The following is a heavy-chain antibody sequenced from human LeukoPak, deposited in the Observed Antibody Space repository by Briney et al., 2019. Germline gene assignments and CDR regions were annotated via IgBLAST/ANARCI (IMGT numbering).Heavy chain of an antibody. D-gene: IGHD5-12*01. V-gene: IGHV3-23*01. CDR3: AKNVVATPRFFDY. CDR1: EFTFSSYA. J-gene: IGHJ4*02. CDR2: ISGSGGST. Sequence: PGGSLRLSCAASEFTFSSYAMSWVRQAPGKGLEWVSAISGSGGSTYYADFVKGRFTISRDNSKNTLYLQMNSLRAEDTAVYYCAKNVVATPRFFDYWGQGTLATVSS.